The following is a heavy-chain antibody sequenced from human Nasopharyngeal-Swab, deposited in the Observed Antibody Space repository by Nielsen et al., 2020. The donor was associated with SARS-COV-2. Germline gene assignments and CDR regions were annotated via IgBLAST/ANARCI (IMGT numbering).Heavy chain of an antibody. CDR3: ARCHSGSYRFDY. J-gene: IGHJ4*02. V-gene: IGHV4-39*01. D-gene: IGHD1-26*01. CDR1: GGSISSGSYY. Sequence: GSLRLSCTVSGGSISSGSYYWSWIRQPPGKGLEWIGSIYYSGSTYYNPSLKSRVTISVDTSKNQFSLKLSSVTAADTAVYYCARCHSGSYRFDYWGQGTLVTVSS. CDR2: IYYSGST.